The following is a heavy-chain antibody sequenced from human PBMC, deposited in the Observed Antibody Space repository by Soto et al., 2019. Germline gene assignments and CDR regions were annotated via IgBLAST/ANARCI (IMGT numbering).Heavy chain of an antibody. CDR3: ARGSRYNWNYGTFDY. Sequence: GGSLRLSCAASGFTFSSYAMHWVRQAPGKGLEWVAVISYDGSNKYYADSVKGRFTISRDNSKNTLYLQMNSLRAEDTALYYCARGSRYNWNYGTFDYWGQGTLVTVSS. J-gene: IGHJ4*02. V-gene: IGHV3-30-3*01. CDR2: ISYDGSNK. D-gene: IGHD1-7*01. CDR1: GFTFSSYA.